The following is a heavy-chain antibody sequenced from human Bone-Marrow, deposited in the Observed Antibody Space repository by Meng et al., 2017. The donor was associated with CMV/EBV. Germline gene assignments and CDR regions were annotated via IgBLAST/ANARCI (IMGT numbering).Heavy chain of an antibody. V-gene: IGHV1-18*01. CDR3: ARGNDYGEPYYYYGMDV. CDR1: GYTFTSYG. CDR2: ISAYNGNT. J-gene: IGHJ6*02. D-gene: IGHD4-17*01. Sequence: LVKVSCKASGYTFTSYGISWVRQAPGQGLEWMGWISAYNGNTNYAQKLQGRVTMTTDTSTSTAYMELRSLRSDDTAVYYCARGNDYGEPYYYYGMDVWGQGTTVTVSS.